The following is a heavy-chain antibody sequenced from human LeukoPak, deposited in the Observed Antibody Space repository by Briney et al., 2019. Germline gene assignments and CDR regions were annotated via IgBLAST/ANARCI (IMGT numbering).Heavy chain of an antibody. J-gene: IGHJ6*03. CDR1: GYTFTSYY. V-gene: IGHV1-46*01. CDR2: INPSGGST. D-gene: IGHD3-3*01. CDR3: ARGRNDFWSGYSYYMDV. Sequence: GASVKVSCKASGYTFTSYYMHWVRQAPGQGLEWMGIINPSGGSTSYAQKFQGRVTMTRNTSISTAYMELSSLRSEDTAVYYCARGRNDFWSGYSYYMDVWGKGTTVTVSS.